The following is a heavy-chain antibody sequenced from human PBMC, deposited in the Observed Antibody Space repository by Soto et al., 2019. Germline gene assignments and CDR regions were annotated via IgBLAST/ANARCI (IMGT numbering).Heavy chain of an antibody. D-gene: IGHD1-26*01. J-gene: IGHJ3*01. CDR3: TKDVERGGSHLYHAFDA. Sequence: LVESGGGSVQPGRSLRLSCATAGFTFEDYAVHWVRQAAGKGLEWVSGISWNSDIIEYADSVKGRFTISRDNAKNSLYLQMNRLRPHDTAFYYCTKDVERGGSHLYHAFDAWGHGTMVSVSS. V-gene: IGHV3-9*01. CDR2: ISWNSDII. CDR1: GFTFEDYA.